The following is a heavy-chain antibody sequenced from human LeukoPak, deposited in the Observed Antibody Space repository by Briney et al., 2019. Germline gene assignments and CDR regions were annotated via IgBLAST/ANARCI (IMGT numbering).Heavy chain of an antibody. V-gene: IGHV3-64D*09. CDR3: VKAILFGSVSYYAD. D-gene: IGHD3-22*01. CDR1: GFTFSYFP. CDR2: VRSDGGST. J-gene: IGHJ4*02. Sequence: GGSLRLSCSASGFTFSYFPMHWVRQAPGKGLEYVSAVRSDGGSTYYADSVRGRFTISRDNSKNTLSLQMGSLRPEDTAVYYCVKAILFGSVSYYADWGQGTLVTVSS.